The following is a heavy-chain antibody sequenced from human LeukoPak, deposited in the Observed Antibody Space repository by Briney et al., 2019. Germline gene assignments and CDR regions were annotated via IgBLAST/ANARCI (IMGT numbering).Heavy chain of an antibody. J-gene: IGHJ6*03. CDR3: SRVGGSMDPFKYYTGV. CDR2: IYHSGST. Sequence: SETLSLTCSVSGYSISSGYYCGWIRQPPGKGLGWIGKIYHSGSTYCNPSLKSRVTISVDTARNQFSLKLNSLTAADTAVYYCSRVGGSMDPFKYYTGVCSKESTATVYS. CDR1: GYSISSGYY. V-gene: IGHV4-38-2*02. D-gene: IGHD1-26*01.